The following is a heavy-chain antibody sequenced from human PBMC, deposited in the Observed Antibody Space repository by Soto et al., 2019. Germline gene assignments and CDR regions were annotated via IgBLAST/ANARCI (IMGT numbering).Heavy chain of an antibody. Sequence: VASVKVSCKASGYTFTGYYMHWVRQAPGQGLEWMGWINPNSGGTNYAQKFQGWVTMTRDTSISTAYMELSRLRSDDTAVYYCASSIAAAGRGENYYMDVWGKGTTVTVSS. CDR2: INPNSGGT. CDR3: ASSIAAAGRGENYYMDV. D-gene: IGHD6-13*01. V-gene: IGHV1-2*04. CDR1: GYTFTGYY. J-gene: IGHJ6*03.